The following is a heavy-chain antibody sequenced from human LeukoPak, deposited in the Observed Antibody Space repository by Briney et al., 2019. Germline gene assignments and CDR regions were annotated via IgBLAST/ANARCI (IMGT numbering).Heavy chain of an antibody. V-gene: IGHV1-69*02. CDR3: ATFLYGDYVEFDY. D-gene: IGHD4-17*01. CDR1: GGTFSSYT. CDR2: IIPILGIA. J-gene: IGHJ4*02. Sequence: GASVKVSCKASGGTFSSYTISWVRQAPGQGLEWMGRIIPILGIANYAQKFQGRVTITADESTSTAYMELSSLRSEDTAVYYCATFLYGDYVEFDYWGQGTLVTVSS.